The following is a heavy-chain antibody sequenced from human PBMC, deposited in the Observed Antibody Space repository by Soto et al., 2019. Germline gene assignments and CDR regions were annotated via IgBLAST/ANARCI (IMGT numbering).Heavy chain of an antibody. Sequence: QSQTLSLTCAISGDSVSSNSAAWNWIRQSPSRGLEWLGRTYYRSKWYNDYAVSVKSRITINPDTSKNQFSLQLNSVTPEDTAVYYCARSGRTRVLVYCSGGSCYDAFDIWGQGTMVTVSS. CDR3: ARSGRTRVLVYCSGGSCYDAFDI. V-gene: IGHV6-1*01. J-gene: IGHJ3*02. D-gene: IGHD2-15*01. CDR2: TYYRSKWYN. CDR1: GDSVSSNSAA.